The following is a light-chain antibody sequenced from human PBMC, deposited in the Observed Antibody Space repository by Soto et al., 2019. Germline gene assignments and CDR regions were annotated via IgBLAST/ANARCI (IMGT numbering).Light chain of an antibody. CDR1: QSISRS. Sequence: DIQMTQSPSSLSASVGDRVAITCRASQSISRSLNWYQQSPGKAPKLLVYAASTLQSGVPSRFSGSGSGAEFTLTIDNLQPEDFTTYYCQQYHLYWTFGPGTKVDIK. J-gene: IGKJ1*01. V-gene: IGKV1-39*01. CDR3: QQYHLYWT. CDR2: AAS.